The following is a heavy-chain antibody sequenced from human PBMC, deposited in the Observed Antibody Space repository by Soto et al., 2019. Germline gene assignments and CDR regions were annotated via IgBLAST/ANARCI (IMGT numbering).Heavy chain of an antibody. J-gene: IGHJ4*02. CDR2: IWYDGSNK. CDR1: GLTLRSYG. CDR3: ARDYDSSGYPRYYFDY. D-gene: IGHD3-22*01. Sequence: WGVLRLSCAASGLTLRSYGIHWGRQAPSKGLEWVAVIWYDGSNKYYADSVKGRFTISRENSKNTLYLQMNSLRAEDTAVYYCARDYDSSGYPRYYFDYWGQGTLVTVSS. V-gene: IGHV3-33*01.